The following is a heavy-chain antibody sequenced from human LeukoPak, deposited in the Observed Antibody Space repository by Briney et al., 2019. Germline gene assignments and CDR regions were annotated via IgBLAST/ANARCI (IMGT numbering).Heavy chain of an antibody. J-gene: IGHJ4*02. Sequence: GGSLRLSCAASGFTFSSYSMNWVRQATGKGLEWVSSISSSSSYIYYADSVKGRFTISRDNAKNSLYLQMNSLRAEDTAVYYCARAGGGGLGYFDYWGQGTLVTVSS. CDR2: ISSSSSYI. D-gene: IGHD2-15*01. CDR3: ARAGGGGLGYFDY. V-gene: IGHV3-21*01. CDR1: GFTFSSYS.